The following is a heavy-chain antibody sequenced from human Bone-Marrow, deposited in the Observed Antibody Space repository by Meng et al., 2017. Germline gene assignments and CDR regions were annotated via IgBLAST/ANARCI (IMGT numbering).Heavy chain of an antibody. J-gene: IGHJ6*02. CDR3: ARGGTIFGVVIINLYYYYGMDV. CDR2: MNPNSGNT. CDR1: GYIFANFD. D-gene: IGHD3-3*01. Sequence: ASAKVSCKASGYIFANFDMHWVRQATGQGLEWMGWMNPNSGNTGYAQKFQGRVTITRNTSISTAYMELSSLRSEDTAVYYCARGGTIFGVVIINLYYYYGMDVWGQGTTVTVSS. V-gene: IGHV1-8*01.